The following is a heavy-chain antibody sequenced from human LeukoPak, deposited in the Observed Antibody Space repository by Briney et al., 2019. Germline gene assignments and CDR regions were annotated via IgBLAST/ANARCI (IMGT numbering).Heavy chain of an antibody. CDR3: ARDLRRIVVVVAATPGLWFDP. CDR1: GYTFTSYG. J-gene: IGHJ5*02. V-gene: IGHV1-69*04. CDR2: IIPILGIA. D-gene: IGHD2-15*01. Sequence: GASVKVSCKASGYTFTSYGISWVRQAPGQGLEWMGRIIPILGIANYAQKFQGRVTITADKSTSTAYMELSSLRSEDTAVYYCARDLRRIVVVVAATPGLWFDPWGQGTLVTVSS.